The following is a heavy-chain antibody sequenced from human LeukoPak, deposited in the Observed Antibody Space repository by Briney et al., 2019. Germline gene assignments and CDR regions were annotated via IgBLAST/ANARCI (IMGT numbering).Heavy chain of an antibody. V-gene: IGHV3-23*01. CDR2: SNGGST. J-gene: IGHJ4*02. CDR3: AKGPLPRIDY. Sequence: GGSLRLSCAASGFTFSSYAMSWVRQAPGKGLEWVSASNGGSTYYADSVKGRFTISRDNSKNTLYLQMNSLRAEDTAVYYCAKGPLPRIDYWGQGTLVTVSS. CDR1: GFTFSSYA.